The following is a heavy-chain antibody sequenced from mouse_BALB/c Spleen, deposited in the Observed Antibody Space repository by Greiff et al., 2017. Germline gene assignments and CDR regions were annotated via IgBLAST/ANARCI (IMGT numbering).Heavy chain of an antibody. CDR1: GFNIKDTY. D-gene: IGHD2-3*01. V-gene: IGHV14-3*02. CDR2: IDPANGNT. J-gene: IGHJ2*01. CDR3: AKDGYYYFDY. Sequence: EVQRVESGAELVKPGASVKLSCTASGFNIKDTYMHWVKQRPEQGLEWIGRIDPANGNTKYDPKFQGKATITADTSSNTAYLQLSSLTSEDTAVYYCAKDGYYYFDYWGQGTTLTVSS.